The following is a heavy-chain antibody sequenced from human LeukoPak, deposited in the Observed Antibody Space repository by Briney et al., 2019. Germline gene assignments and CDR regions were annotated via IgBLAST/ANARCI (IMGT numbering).Heavy chain of an antibody. V-gene: IGHV1-18*01. CDR2: RSIYNGNT. CDR1: GYDFINYG. Sequence: ASVKVSCKASGYDFINYGISWVRQAPGQGLEWMGWRSIYNGNTDYKLQGRATMTTDTSTSTAYMEVRSLRSDDTAVYYCARGGPFPSGSASRDYYLDYWRQGTLVTVSS. J-gene: IGHJ4*02. CDR3: ARGGPFPSGSASRDYYLDY. D-gene: IGHD6-6*01.